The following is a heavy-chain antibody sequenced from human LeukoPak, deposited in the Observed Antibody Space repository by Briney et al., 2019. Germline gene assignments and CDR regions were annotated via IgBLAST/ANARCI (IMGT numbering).Heavy chain of an antibody. V-gene: IGHV4-34*01. J-gene: IGHJ4*02. CDR2: INHSGST. D-gene: IGHD3-3*01. CDR3: ARKTIFGVVPVR. Sequence: SETLSLTCTVSGGSISSYYWSWIRQPPGKGLEWIGEINHSGSTNYNPSLKSRVTISVDTSKNQFSLKLSSVTAADTAVYYCARKTIFGVVPVRWGQGTLVTVSS. CDR1: GGSISSYY.